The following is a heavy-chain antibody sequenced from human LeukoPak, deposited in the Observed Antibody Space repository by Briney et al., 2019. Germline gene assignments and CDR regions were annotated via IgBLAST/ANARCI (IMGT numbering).Heavy chain of an antibody. D-gene: IGHD2-2*01. CDR1: GGSISIGGYY. J-gene: IGHJ6*03. CDR2: IYYSGST. Sequence: SETLSLTCTVSGGSISIGGYYWSWIRQHPGKGLEWIGYIYYSGSTYYNPSLKSRVTISVDTSKNQFSLKLSSVTAADTAVYYCARAGKYCSSTSCPPFDYMDVWGKGTTVTVSS. CDR3: ARAGKYCSSTSCPPFDYMDV. V-gene: IGHV4-31*03.